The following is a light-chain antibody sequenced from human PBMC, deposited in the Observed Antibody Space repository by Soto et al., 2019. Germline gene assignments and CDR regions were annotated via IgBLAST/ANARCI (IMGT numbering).Light chain of an antibody. CDR1: SSDVGSYNL. V-gene: IGLV2-23*01. CDR2: EGS. CDR3: CSYAGSSPYV. J-gene: IGLJ1*01. Sequence: QSALTQPASVSGSPGQSITISCTGTSSDVGSYNLVSWYQQHPGKAPKPMIYEGSKRPSGVSNRFSGSKSGNTASLTISGLQAEDEADYYCCSYAGSSPYVFGTGTKLTVL.